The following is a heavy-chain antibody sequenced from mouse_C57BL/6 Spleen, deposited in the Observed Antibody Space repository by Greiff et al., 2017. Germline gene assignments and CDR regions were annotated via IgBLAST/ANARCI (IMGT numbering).Heavy chain of an antibody. CDR2: ISSGSSTI. CDR1: GFTFSDYG. J-gene: IGHJ4*01. CDR3: ARGVLRFYYAMDY. V-gene: IGHV5-17*01. D-gene: IGHD1-1*01. Sequence: EVQRVESGGGLVKPGGSLKLSCAASGFTFSDYGMHWVRQAPEKGLEWVAYISSGSSTIYYADTVKGRFTISRDKAKNTLFLQMTSLRSEDTAMYYCARGVLRFYYAMDYWGQGTSVTVAS.